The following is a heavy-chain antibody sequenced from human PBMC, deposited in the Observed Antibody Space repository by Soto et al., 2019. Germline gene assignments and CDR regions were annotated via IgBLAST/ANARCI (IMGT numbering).Heavy chain of an antibody. Sequence: QITLKESGPTLVKPTQTLTLTCTFSGFSPNPSGVGVGWIRQPPGKALELLALIYWDDDERYSPSLKSRLTISKDTSKNQVVLTMTDMDPVDTATYYWAHKIGLKNWFDPWGQGTLVTVSS. CDR2: IYWDDDE. D-gene: IGHD2-21*01. J-gene: IGHJ5*02. V-gene: IGHV2-5*02. CDR3: AHKIGLKNWFDP. CDR1: GFSPNPSGVG.